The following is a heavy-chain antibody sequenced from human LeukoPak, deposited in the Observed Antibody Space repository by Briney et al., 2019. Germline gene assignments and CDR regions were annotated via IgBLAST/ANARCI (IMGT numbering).Heavy chain of an antibody. V-gene: IGHV4-59*01. CDR3: AKEGGYDLYSYEFDY. CDR1: GGSISSYF. J-gene: IGHJ4*02. Sequence: SETLSLTCAVSGGSISSYFWSWIRQPPGKGLEWIGYIYYSGSTNYNPSLKSRVTISVDTSKNQFSLKMSSVTAADTALYYCAKEGGYDLYSYEFDYWGQGTLVTVSS. D-gene: IGHD5-12*01. CDR2: IYYSGST.